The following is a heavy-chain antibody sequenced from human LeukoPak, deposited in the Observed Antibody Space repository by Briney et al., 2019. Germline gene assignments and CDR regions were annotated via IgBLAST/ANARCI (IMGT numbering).Heavy chain of an antibody. CDR2: IYYSGIT. Sequence: SETLSLTCTVSGGSISSNSYYWGWIRQPPGKGLEWIGSIYYSGITYYNPSLKSRVTISVDTSKNQFSLKLSSVTAADTAVYYCARDVYFDYWGQGTLVTVSS. CDR3: ARDVYFDY. V-gene: IGHV4-39*07. J-gene: IGHJ4*02. CDR1: GGSISSNSYY.